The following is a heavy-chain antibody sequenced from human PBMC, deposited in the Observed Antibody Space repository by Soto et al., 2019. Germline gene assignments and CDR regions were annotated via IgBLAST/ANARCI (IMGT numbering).Heavy chain of an antibody. D-gene: IGHD4-17*01. CDR3: ARDRYGDYSLDY. V-gene: IGHV3-48*01. CDR2: ISSDGSTI. J-gene: IGHJ4*02. CDR1: GFTFSSYS. Sequence: GGSLRLSCAASGFTFSSYSMNWVRQAPGKGLEWVTYISSDGSTIYYADTVKGRFTISRDNAKNSLYLQMNCLGAEDTAVYYCARDRYGDYSLDYWGQGTQVTVSS.